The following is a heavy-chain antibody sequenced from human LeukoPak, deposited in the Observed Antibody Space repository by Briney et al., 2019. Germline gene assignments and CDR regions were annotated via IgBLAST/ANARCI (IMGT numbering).Heavy chain of an antibody. D-gene: IGHD6-13*01. CDR2: ISGSGGGST. CDR3: AKDGYSSSRYALLNYFDY. Sequence: GGTLRLSCAASGFNFNNYGMSWVRQAPGKGLEWVSGISGSGGGSTYYADSVKGRFTISRDNSKNTLYLQMNSLRAEDTAVYYCAKDGYSSSRYALLNYFDYWGQGTLVTVSS. J-gene: IGHJ4*02. CDR1: GFNFNNYG. V-gene: IGHV3-23*01.